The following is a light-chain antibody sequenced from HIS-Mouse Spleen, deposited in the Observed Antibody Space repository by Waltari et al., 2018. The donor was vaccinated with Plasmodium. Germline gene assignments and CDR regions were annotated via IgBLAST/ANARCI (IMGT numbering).Light chain of an antibody. CDR3: GTWDSSLSAVV. Sequence: QSVLTQPPSVSAAPAQQDTISCSGTSPNTGTNYVSWYQQLPGTAPKLLIYDNNKGPSWMPDRFAGSKSGTSATLGITGLQTGDEADYYCGTWDSSLSAVVFGGGTKLTVL. CDR1: SPNTGTNY. J-gene: IGLJ2*01. CDR2: DNN. V-gene: IGLV1-51*01.